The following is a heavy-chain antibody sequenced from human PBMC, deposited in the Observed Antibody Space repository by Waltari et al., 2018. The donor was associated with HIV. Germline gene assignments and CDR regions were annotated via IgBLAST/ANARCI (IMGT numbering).Heavy chain of an antibody. Sequence: QITLEESGPTLVKPTQTLTLTCSFSGFSLSTSGVGVAWLRQPPGKALEWLALIYWNDDERYNPSLKNRATIIKDASKNQVVLTMTDMDPVDTATYYCAHRQAEEEVVYNWFGPWGQGIPVTVSS. J-gene: IGHJ5*02. D-gene: IGHD2-15*01. V-gene: IGHV2-5*01. CDR3: AHRQAEEEVVYNWFGP. CDR1: GFSLSTSGVG. CDR2: IYWNDDE.